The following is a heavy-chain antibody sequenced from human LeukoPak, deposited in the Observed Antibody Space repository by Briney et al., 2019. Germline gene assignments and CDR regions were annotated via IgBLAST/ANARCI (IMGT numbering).Heavy chain of an antibody. V-gene: IGHV3-30-3*01. CDR2: ISYDGSNK. Sequence: GGSLRLSCAASGFTFSSYAMHGGRQAPGKGGERGAVISYDGSNKYYADSVKGRFTISRDNSKNTLSLQMNSLRAEDTSVFYCARAYDILTGYYVFWGQGTLVTVSS. CDR1: GFTFSSYA. J-gene: IGHJ4*02. D-gene: IGHD3-9*01. CDR3: ARAYDILTGYYVF.